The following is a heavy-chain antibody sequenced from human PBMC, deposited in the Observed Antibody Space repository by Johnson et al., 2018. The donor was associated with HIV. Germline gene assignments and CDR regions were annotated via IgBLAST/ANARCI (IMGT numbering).Heavy chain of an antibody. D-gene: IGHD6-13*01. Sequence: QVQLVESGGGVVQPGRSLRLSCSASGFTFSSYAMHWVRQAPGKGLEWVAVIWYDGSNKYYADSVKGRFTIYRDNSKNTLYLQMNSLRAEDTAVYYCAKDLHSSSWYYGAFDIWGQGTMVTVSS. CDR1: GFTFSSYA. CDR3: AKDLHSSSWYYGAFDI. V-gene: IGHV3-33*06. J-gene: IGHJ3*02. CDR2: IWYDGSNK.